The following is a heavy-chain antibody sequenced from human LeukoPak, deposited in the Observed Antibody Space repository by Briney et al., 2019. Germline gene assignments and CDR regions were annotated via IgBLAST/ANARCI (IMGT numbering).Heavy chain of an antibody. CDR3: ARDKFVGTQGAGLFDY. D-gene: IGHD3-16*01. J-gene: IGHJ4*02. CDR2: ISAYNGNT. Sequence: GASVKVSCKASGGTFSSYGISWVRQAPGQGLEWMGWISAYNGNTNYAQKLQGRVTMTTDTSTSTAYMELRSLRSDDTAVYYCARDKFVGTQGAGLFDYWGQGTLVTVSS. CDR1: GGTFSSYG. V-gene: IGHV1-18*01.